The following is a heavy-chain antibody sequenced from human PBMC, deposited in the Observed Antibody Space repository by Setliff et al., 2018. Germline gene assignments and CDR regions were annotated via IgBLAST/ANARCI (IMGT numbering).Heavy chain of an antibody. V-gene: IGHV3-7*01. J-gene: IGHJ4*02. Sequence: GGSLRLSCTASGFSYSNCGVSWVRQAPGKGLEWLASINPHASEKYYVDSVKGRFTISSDHARNSLSLQMNSLRTEDTAVYYCFGAGTCSYWGQGTLVTVSS. CDR3: FGAGTCSY. D-gene: IGHD3-10*01. CDR2: INPHASEK. CDR1: GFSYSNCG.